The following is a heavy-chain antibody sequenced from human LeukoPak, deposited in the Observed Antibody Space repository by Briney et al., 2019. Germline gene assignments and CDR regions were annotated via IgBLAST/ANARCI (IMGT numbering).Heavy chain of an antibody. V-gene: IGHV1-69*04. CDR1: GGTFTSYA. J-gene: IGHJ4*02. CDR3: ARDDRPGY. Sequence: ASVRVSCTASGGTFTSYAISWVRQAPGQGLEWMGRIIPILGIANYAQKFQGRVTITADKSTSTAYMELSSLRSEDTAVYYCARDDRPGYWGQGTLVTVSS. CDR2: IIPILGIA.